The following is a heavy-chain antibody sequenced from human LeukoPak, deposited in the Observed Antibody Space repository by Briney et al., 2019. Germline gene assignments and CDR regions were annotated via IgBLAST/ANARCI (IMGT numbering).Heavy chain of an antibody. V-gene: IGHV3-30*02. Sequence: GGSLRLSCAASGFTFSSYGMHWVRQAPGKGLEWVAFIRYDGSNKYYADSVKGRFTISRDNSKNTLYLQMSSLRAEDTAMYYCAKSRYSSASYYFDYWGQGSLVTVSS. CDR3: AKSRYSSASYYFDY. J-gene: IGHJ4*02. CDR1: GFTFSSYG. D-gene: IGHD6-19*01. CDR2: IRYDGSNK.